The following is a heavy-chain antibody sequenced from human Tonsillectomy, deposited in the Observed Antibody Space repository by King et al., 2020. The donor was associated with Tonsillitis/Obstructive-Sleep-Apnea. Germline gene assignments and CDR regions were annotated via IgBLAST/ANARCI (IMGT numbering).Heavy chain of an antibody. D-gene: IGHD3-22*01. CDR1: GYTFTSYY. CDR2: INPSGGSS. V-gene: IGHV1-46*01. CDR3: AIAVPYFGCRSGCVSDAFDI. J-gene: IGHJ3*02. Sequence: VQLVQSGAEVKKPGASVKVSCKASGYTFTSYYMHWVRQAPGQGLEWMGIINPSGGSSSYAQKFQGRVTMTRDTSTSTVYMELSRLRSEDTAVYYCAIAVPYFGCRSGCVSDAFDIWGQGTMVTVSS.